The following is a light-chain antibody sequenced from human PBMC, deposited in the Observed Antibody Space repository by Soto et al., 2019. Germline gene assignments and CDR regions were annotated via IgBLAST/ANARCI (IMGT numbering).Light chain of an antibody. CDR3: QQYGT. CDR2: DAS. Sequence: DIQMTQSPSTLSASVGDRVTITCRASQSISSWLAWYQQKPGKAPKLLIYDASSLESGVPSRFGGSGSGTKFTLTISSLQPDDFATYYCQQYGTFGQGTKVDIK. J-gene: IGKJ1*01. CDR1: QSISSW. V-gene: IGKV1-5*01.